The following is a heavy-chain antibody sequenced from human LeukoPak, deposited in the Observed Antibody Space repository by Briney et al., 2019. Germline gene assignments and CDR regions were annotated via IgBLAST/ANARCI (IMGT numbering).Heavy chain of an antibody. D-gene: IGHD3-3*01. Sequence: GSLRLSCAASGFTFSSYAMHWVRQAPGKGLEWVAVISYDGSNKYYADSVKGRFTISRDNSKNTLYLQMNSLRAEDTAVYYCAPAPTYYDFWSGCYDYWGQGTLVTVSS. CDR3: APAPTYYDFWSGCYDY. CDR1: GFTFSSYA. V-gene: IGHV3-30-3*01. J-gene: IGHJ4*02. CDR2: ISYDGSNK.